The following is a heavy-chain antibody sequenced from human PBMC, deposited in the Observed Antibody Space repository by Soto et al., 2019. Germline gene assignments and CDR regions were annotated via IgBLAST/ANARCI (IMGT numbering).Heavy chain of an antibody. Sequence: ASVKVSCKASGYTFTGYYIHWVRQAPGQGLEWMGIINPSGGSTSYAQKFQGRVTMTRDTSTSTVYMELSSLTSEDTAVYYCARGVVASMVRAGDFKLGMAVWGQGTTVTVSS. CDR1: GYTFTGYY. D-gene: IGHD3-10*01. V-gene: IGHV1-46*01. CDR3: ARGVVASMVRAGDFKLGMAV. CDR2: INPSGGST. J-gene: IGHJ6*02.